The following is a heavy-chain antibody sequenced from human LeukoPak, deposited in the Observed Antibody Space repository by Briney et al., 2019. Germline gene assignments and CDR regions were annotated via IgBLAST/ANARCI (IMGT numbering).Heavy chain of an antibody. CDR3: ARGYYDSSGYVY. V-gene: IGHV4-34*01. J-gene: IGHJ4*02. D-gene: IGHD3-22*01. CDR1: GGSFSGYY. CDR2: INHSGST. Sequence: KPSETLSLTCAVYGGSFSGYYWSWIRQPPGKGLEWIGEINHSGSTNYNPSLKSRVTISVDTSKNQFSLKLSSVTAADTAVYYCARGYYDSSGYVYWGQGTLVTVSS.